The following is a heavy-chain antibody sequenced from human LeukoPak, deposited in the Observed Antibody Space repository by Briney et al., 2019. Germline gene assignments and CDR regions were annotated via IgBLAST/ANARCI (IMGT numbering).Heavy chain of an antibody. CDR1: GGSISSSSYY. Sequence: SETLSLTCAVSGGSISSSSYYWGWIRQPPGKGLEWIGSIYYSGSTYYNPSLKSRVTISVDTSKNQFSLKLTSVTAADTAVYYCARVDGSCSGGSCPSGNWFDPWGQGTLVTVSS. J-gene: IGHJ5*02. CDR2: IYYSGST. D-gene: IGHD2-15*01. V-gene: IGHV4-39*07. CDR3: ARVDGSCSGGSCPSGNWFDP.